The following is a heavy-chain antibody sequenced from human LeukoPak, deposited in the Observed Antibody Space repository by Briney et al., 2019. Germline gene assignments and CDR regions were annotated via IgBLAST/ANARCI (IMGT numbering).Heavy chain of an antibody. CDR1: GFTFSNSW. V-gene: IGHV3-74*03. Sequence: QTGGSLRLSCVASGFTFSNSWMHWVRQAPGKGLVWVARINSDGSSTTYADSVKGRFTISRGNAKNTLYLQMNSLRVDDTAEYYCTRAYQQHLINWFDPWGQGTLVTVSS. CDR2: INSDGSST. J-gene: IGHJ5*02. D-gene: IGHD6-13*01. CDR3: TRAYQQHLINWFDP.